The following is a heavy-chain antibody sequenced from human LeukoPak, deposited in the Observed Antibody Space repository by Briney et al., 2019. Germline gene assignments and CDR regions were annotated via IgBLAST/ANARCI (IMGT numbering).Heavy chain of an antibody. CDR2: IHYSGST. Sequence: SETLSLTCTVSGGSISSSSYYWGWIRQPPGKGLEWIGSIHYSGSTYYNPSLKSRVTISVDTSKNQFSLKLSSVTAADTAVYYCARYSEARTLLGVVIANWFDPWGQGTLVTVSS. CDR3: ARYSEARTLLGVVIANWFDP. J-gene: IGHJ5*02. CDR1: GGSISSSSYY. V-gene: IGHV4-39*07. D-gene: IGHD3-3*01.